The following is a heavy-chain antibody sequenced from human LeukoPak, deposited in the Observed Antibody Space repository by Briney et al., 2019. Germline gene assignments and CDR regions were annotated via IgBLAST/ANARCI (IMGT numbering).Heavy chain of an antibody. Sequence: PSQTLSLTCAVSGDSISSDGYSWSWIRQPPGKGLEWIGYIYHSGSTYYTPSLKGRVTISVDRSKNQFSLKLSSVTAADTAVYYCARETRYCSGGSCYSGMDVWGQGTTVTVSS. D-gene: IGHD2-15*01. CDR1: GDSISSDGYS. CDR2: IYHSGST. CDR3: ARETRYCSGGSCYSGMDV. J-gene: IGHJ6*02. V-gene: IGHV4-30-2*01.